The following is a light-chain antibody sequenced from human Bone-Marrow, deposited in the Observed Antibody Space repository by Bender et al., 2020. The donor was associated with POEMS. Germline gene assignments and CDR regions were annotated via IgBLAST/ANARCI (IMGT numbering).Light chain of an antibody. V-gene: IGLV1-44*01. J-gene: IGLJ3*02. Sequence: QSVLTQPPSASGTPGQRVTISCSGSSSNIGTNTVNWYQQLPGTAPKLLIYSNNQRPSGVHDRFSGSKSGTSASLAISGLQSDDEADYYCAAWDDSLNGRVFGGGTKVTVL. CDR2: SNN. CDR1: SSNIGTNT. CDR3: AAWDDSLNGRV.